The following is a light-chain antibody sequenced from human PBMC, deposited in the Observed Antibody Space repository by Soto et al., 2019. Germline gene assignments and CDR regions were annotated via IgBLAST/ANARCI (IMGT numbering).Light chain of an antibody. V-gene: IGLV4-69*01. CDR1: SGHSSYA. CDR3: QTWGTGIRV. CDR2: LNSDGSH. Sequence: QLVLTQSPSASASLGASVKPTCTLSSGHSSYAIAWHQQQPEKGPRYLMKLNSDGSHSKGDGIPDRFSGSSSGAERYLTISSLQSEDEADYYCQTWGTGIRVFGGGTKLT. J-gene: IGLJ2*01.